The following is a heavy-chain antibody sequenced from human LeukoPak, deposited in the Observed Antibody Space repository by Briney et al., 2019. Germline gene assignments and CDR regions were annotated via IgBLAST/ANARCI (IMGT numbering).Heavy chain of an antibody. CDR3: ARSRQASGLFSS. Sequence: SETLSLTCTVSGGSISSYYWSWIRQPPGKGLEWIGYIYYSGSTNYNPSLKSRFTISVDRPKNQLFLNVTSLTAADTAVYYCARSRQASGLFSSWGQGTLVVVSS. V-gene: IGHV4-59*12. CDR1: GGSISSYY. CDR2: IYYSGST. J-gene: IGHJ5*02. D-gene: IGHD3-10*01.